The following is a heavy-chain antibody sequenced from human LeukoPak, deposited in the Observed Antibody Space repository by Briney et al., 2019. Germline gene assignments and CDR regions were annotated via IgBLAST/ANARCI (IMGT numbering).Heavy chain of an antibody. CDR3: ARVKPGIAVGIDY. V-gene: IGHV3-21*01. CDR2: ISSSGTDI. Sequence: GGSLRLSCAASGFIFSTYRLNWVRQAPGKGLEWVSSISSSGTDISYADSVKGRFTISRDNAKNSLYLQMNSLRAEDTAVYYCARVKPGIAVGIDYWGQGTLVTVSS. D-gene: IGHD6-19*01. J-gene: IGHJ4*02. CDR1: GFIFSTYR.